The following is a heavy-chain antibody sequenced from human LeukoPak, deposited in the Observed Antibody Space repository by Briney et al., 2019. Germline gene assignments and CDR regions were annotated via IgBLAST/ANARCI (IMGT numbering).Heavy chain of an antibody. CDR1: GIIFSNYG. V-gene: IGHV3-23*01. J-gene: IGHJ3*02. CDR2: ISGSGGTT. D-gene: IGHD3-3*01. Sequence: PGGSLRLSCEASGIIFSNYGMHWVRQAPGKGLEWVSAISGSGGTTYYADSVKGRFTISRDNSKNTLYLQMNSLRAEDTAVYYCAKLLLSTIFGVVIMVDAFDIWGQGTMVTVSS. CDR3: AKLLLSTIFGVVIMVDAFDI.